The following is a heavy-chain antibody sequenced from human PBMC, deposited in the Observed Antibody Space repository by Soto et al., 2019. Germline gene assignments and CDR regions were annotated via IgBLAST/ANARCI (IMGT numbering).Heavy chain of an antibody. CDR1: GDSVSSNSAA. D-gene: IGHD1-7*01. CDR3: AREKITATTSPTRGMDV. J-gene: IGHJ6*02. CDR2: TYYRSKWYN. V-gene: IGHV6-1*01. Sequence: QVQLQQSGPGLVKPSQTLSLTCAISGDSVSSNSAAWNWIRQSPSRGLEWLGRTYYRSKWYNDYAVSVKSRITISPDTSKNPFSLQLNSVTPEDTAVYYCAREKITATTSPTRGMDVWGQGTTVTVSS.